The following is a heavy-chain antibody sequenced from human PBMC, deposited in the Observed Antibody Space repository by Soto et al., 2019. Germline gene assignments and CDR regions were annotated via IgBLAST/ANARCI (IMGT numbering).Heavy chain of an antibody. CDR3: ARVGGYDSLYYYYGMDV. J-gene: IGHJ6*02. CDR1: GFTVSSNC. Sequence: EVQLVESGGGLVQPGGSLRLSCAASGFTVSSNCMSWVRQAPGKGLEWVSVIYSGGSTYYADSVKGRFTISRDNSKNTLYLQMNSLRAEDTAVYYCARVGGYDSLYYYYGMDVWGQGTTVTVSS. V-gene: IGHV3-66*01. CDR2: IYSGGST. D-gene: IGHD5-12*01.